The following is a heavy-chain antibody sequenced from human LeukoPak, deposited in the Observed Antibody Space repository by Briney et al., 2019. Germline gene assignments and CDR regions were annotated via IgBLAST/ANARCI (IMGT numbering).Heavy chain of an antibody. J-gene: IGHJ6*01. D-gene: IGHD6-19*01. CDR1: GFTFEDYA. Sequence: GGSLRLSCAGTGFTFEDYAMHWVRQVPGKGLEWVSSISWNGVIIAYADFVRGRFTISRDSAKRSLFLQMSSLRPEDTALYYCTKDKAGAPEYYGMDVWGQGTTVTVSS. V-gene: IGHV3-9*01. CDR3: TKDKAGAPEYYGMDV. CDR2: ISWNGVII.